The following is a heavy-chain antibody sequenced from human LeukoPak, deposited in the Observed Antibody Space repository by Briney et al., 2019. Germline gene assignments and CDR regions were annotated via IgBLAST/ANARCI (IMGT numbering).Heavy chain of an antibody. Sequence: SVKASCKASGGTFSSYTISWVRQAPGQGLEWMGRIIPILGIANYAQKFQGRVTITADKSTSTAYMELSSLRSEGTAVYYCASERLGYYYMDVWGKGTTVTVSS. CDR1: GGTFSSYT. V-gene: IGHV1-69*02. J-gene: IGHJ6*03. D-gene: IGHD1-1*01. CDR2: IIPILGIA. CDR3: ASERLGYYYMDV.